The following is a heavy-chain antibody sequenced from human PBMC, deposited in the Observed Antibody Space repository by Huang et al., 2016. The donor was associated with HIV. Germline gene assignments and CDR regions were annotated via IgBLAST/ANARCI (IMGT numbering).Heavy chain of an antibody. CDR2: IEWEEKK. CDR3: ARIRVVRGVLPFYYMDV. V-gene: IGHV2-70*15. J-gene: IGHJ6*03. CDR1: GFALSVSGMS. D-gene: IGHD3-10*01. Sequence: QVTLRESGPALVKPTQTLTLTCTFSGFALSVSGMSVSWIRQPPGKALEWLARIEWEEKKHSRPSLKTRLTVSKDTSKNQVVLKMTNLDPVDTATYYCARIRVVRGVLPFYYMDVWGKGTTVTVSS.